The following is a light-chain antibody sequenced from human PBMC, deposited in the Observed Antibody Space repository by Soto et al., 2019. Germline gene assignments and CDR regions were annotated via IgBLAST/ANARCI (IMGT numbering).Light chain of an antibody. V-gene: IGKV3-20*01. CDR1: QSVRNY. CDR2: GAS. CDR3: QQYGSSGT. J-gene: IGKJ1*01. Sequence: ESVLTQSPATLALSPGERATLSCRAGQSVRNYLAWYQQKPGQAPRLLIYGASNRATGIPDRFSGSGSGTDFTLTISRLEPEDFAVYYCQQYGSSGTFGQGTKVDI.